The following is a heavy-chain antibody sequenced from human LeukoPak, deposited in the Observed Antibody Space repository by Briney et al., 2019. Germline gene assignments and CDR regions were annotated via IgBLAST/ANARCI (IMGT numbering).Heavy chain of an antibody. Sequence: SETLSLTCTVSGGSISSYYWSWIRQPPGKGLEWIGYIYYSGSTNYNPSLKSRVTISVDTSKNQFSLKLSSVTAADTAVYYCARDIVVVPAAIHSWWFGPWGQGTLVTVSS. D-gene: IGHD2-2*01. V-gene: IGHV4-59*12. J-gene: IGHJ5*02. CDR1: GGSISSYY. CDR2: IYYSGST. CDR3: ARDIVVVPAAIHSWWFGP.